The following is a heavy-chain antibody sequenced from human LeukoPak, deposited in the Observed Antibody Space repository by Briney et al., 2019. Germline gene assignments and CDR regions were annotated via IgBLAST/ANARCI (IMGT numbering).Heavy chain of an antibody. CDR1: GYSFTSYW. D-gene: IGHD6-13*01. CDR2: IYPGDSDT. CDR3: ARRSSSWDRYDN. Sequence: GESLKISWEGSGYSFTSYWIGWGRQMGRKGLEWVWIIYPGDSDTKYSPSFQGQVTISAEKSISTAYLQWSSLKASDTAMYYCARRSSSWDRYDNWGQGTLVTVSS. J-gene: IGHJ4*02. V-gene: IGHV5-51*01.